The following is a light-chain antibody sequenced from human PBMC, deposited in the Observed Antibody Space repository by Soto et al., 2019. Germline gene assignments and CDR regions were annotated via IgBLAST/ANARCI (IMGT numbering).Light chain of an antibody. CDR2: EVT. CDR3: SSYTTSSTRV. Sequence: QSALTQPASVSGSPGQSIAISCTGSSSDVGIYNYVSWYQPHPGKVPKLIIYEVTNRPSGVSNRFSGSKSGNTASLTISGLQAEDEADYYCSSYTTSSTRVFGTGTKVTVL. CDR1: SSDVGIYNY. J-gene: IGLJ1*01. V-gene: IGLV2-14*01.